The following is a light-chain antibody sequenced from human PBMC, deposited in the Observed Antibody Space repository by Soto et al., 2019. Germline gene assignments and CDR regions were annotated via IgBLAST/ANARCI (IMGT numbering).Light chain of an antibody. Sequence: EIGLTQSPANLSLSPGERATLXCRASQSFFNAFDWLQHTPGEAPRHLAGDASNKANGSPTRFSCSGSGTAFTLSISSLQSEDFAVYYCQQYNTWPQTFGQGTKVDIK. CDR2: DAS. V-gene: IGKV3D-15*01. J-gene: IGKJ1*01. CDR3: QQYNTWPQT. CDR1: QSFFNA.